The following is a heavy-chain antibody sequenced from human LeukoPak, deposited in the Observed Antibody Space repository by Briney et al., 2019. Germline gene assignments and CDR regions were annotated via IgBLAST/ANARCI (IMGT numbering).Heavy chain of an antibody. CDR3: AKDLERLGELSLLDY. D-gene: IGHD3-16*02. Sequence: GGSLRLSCAASGFTFDDYAMHWVRHAPGKGLEWVSGISWNSGSIGYADSVKGRFTISRDNAKNSLYLQMNSLRAEDTALYYCAKDLERLGELSLLDYWGQGTLVTVSS. CDR2: ISWNSGSI. J-gene: IGHJ4*02. V-gene: IGHV3-9*01. CDR1: GFTFDDYA.